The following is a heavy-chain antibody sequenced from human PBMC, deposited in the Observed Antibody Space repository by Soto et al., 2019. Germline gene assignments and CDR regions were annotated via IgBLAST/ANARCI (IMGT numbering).Heavy chain of an antibody. V-gene: IGHV3-23*01. CDR2: FSGGRDTT. CDR1: GFTFSSYA. Sequence: VQLLESGGGLVQPGGSLRLSCVASGFTFSSYAMSWVRQAPGQRLEWVATFSGGRDTTWHADSVKGRFTVSRDSSKNALSLKTNSLRPEDTALYYCAKATSATCTGSTCYSFDYWGPGNLVTVSP. J-gene: IGHJ4*02. D-gene: IGHD2-21*01. CDR3: AKATSATCTGSTCYSFDY.